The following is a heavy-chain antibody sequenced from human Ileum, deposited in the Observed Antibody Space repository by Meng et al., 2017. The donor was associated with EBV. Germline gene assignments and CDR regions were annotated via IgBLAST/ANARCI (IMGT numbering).Heavy chain of an antibody. D-gene: IGHD4-17*01. CDR2: IYHSGST. Sequence: QVQLQGSGPGLVKPSGTLSLTCAASGDSISSNNWWSWVRQPPGKGLEWIGEIYHSGSTNYNPSFKSRVTMSVDKSKNQISLNLSSVTAADTAVYYCASGRDYAWHSWGRGTLVTSPQ. CDR3: ASGRDYAWHS. J-gene: IGHJ4*02. V-gene: IGHV4-4*02. CDR1: GDSISSNNW.